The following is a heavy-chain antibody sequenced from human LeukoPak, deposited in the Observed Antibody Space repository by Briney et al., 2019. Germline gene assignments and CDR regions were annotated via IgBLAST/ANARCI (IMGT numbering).Heavy chain of an antibody. D-gene: IGHD3-10*01. CDR2: TRNKAKSYTT. V-gene: IGHV3-72*01. J-gene: IGHJ4*02. CDR1: GFTFSDHY. CDR3: TRGDGSGSF. Sequence: GGSLRLSCAASGFTFSDHYMDWVRQAPGKGLEWVGRTRNKAKSYTTEYAASVKGRFTISRDDSKSIAYLQIHSLKTEDTAVYYCTRGDGSGSFWGQGTLVTVSS.